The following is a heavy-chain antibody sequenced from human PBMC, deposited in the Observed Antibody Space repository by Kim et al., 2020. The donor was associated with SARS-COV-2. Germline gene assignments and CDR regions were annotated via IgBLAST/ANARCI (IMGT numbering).Heavy chain of an antibody. CDR1: GGSFSGYY. V-gene: IGHV4-34*01. CDR2: INHSGST. Sequence: SETLSLTCAVYGGSFSGYYWSWIRQPPGKGLEWIGEINHSGSTNYNPSLKSRVTISVDTSKNQFSLKLSSVTAADTAVYYCARVRLGRRDFQHWGQGTLVTVSS. CDR3: ARVRLGRRDFQH. D-gene: IGHD1-26*01. J-gene: IGHJ1*01.